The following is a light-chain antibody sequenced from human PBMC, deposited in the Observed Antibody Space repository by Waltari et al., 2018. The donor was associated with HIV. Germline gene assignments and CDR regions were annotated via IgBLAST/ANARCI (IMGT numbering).Light chain of an antibody. J-gene: IGLJ2*01. CDR1: SSDVGGYNY. CDR3: ISCTTTNSPHVL. V-gene: IGLV2-14*01. Sequence: QSALTQPASVSGSPGPSITISCTGTSSDVGGYNYVSWYQTHPGNAPKLMIYEVNNRASATSLRFSGSTSADTATLSISGLQADDDADYYCISCTTTNSPHVLFGGGTKLTV. CDR2: EVN.